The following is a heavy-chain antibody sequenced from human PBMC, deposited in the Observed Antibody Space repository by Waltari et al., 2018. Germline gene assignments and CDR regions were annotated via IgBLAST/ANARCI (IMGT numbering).Heavy chain of an antibody. CDR1: GYSISSGYY. Sequence: QVQLQESGPGLVKPSETLSLTCTVSGYSISSGYYWGWLRQPPGKGLEWIGSIYHSGSTYYNPSLKSRVTISVDTSKNQFSLKLSSVTAADTAVYYCAREDVVVVAATPSSAFDIWGQGTMVTVSS. CDR3: AREDVVVVAATPSSAFDI. J-gene: IGHJ3*02. CDR2: IYHSGST. V-gene: IGHV4-38-2*02. D-gene: IGHD2-15*01.